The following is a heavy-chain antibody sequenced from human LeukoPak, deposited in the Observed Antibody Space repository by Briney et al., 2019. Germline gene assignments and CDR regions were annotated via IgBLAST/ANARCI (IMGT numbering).Heavy chain of an antibody. CDR1: GYTFSNYG. CDR2: ISGDNGNT. D-gene: IGHD2-15*01. J-gene: IGHJ5*02. V-gene: IGHV1-18*01. Sequence: GAAVKVSCKAPGYTFSNYGISWVRQAPGQGLEWMGWISGDNGNTNYPQKLQGRVTMTTDTSTSTAYMELRSLRSDDTAVYYCARIPYCSGGSCYFRPNNWFDPWGQGTLVTVSS. CDR3: ARIPYCSGGSCYFRPNNWFDP.